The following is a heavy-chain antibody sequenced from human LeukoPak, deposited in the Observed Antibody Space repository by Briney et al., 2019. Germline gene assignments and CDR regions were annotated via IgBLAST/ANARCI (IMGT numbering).Heavy chain of an antibody. CDR2: MGYTGTT. D-gene: IGHD1-26*01. Sequence: KPSETLSLTCTVTGGSISTRNHYWGWLRQPPGKGLEWIGSMGYTGTTNSNPSLKSRVTLSVDTSKNQVSLTLSAVTAADTAVYFCARRMGAGATYPRTFDYWGQGTLVTVSS. CDR3: ARRMGAGATYPRTFDY. J-gene: IGHJ4*02. CDR1: GGSISTRNHY. V-gene: IGHV4-39*01.